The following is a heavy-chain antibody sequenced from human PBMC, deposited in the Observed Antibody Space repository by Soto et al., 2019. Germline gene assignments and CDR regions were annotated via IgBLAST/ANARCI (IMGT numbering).Heavy chain of an antibody. D-gene: IGHD3-10*01. CDR2: IKQDGSEK. Sequence: GGSLRLSCAASGFTFSSYWMSWVRQAPGKGLEWVANIKQDGSEKYYVDSVKGRFTISRDNAKNSLYLQMNSLRAEDTAVYYCARDQGAMVRGGHYYYMDVWGKGTTVTVSS. CDR1: GFTFSSYW. J-gene: IGHJ6*03. CDR3: ARDQGAMVRGGHYYYMDV. V-gene: IGHV3-7*01.